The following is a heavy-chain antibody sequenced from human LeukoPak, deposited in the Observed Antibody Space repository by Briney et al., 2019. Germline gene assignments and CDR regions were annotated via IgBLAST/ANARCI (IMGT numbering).Heavy chain of an antibody. CDR2: IWHDGSNK. J-gene: IGHJ6*03. Sequence: GGSQRLSCAASGFTFSSYAMHWVRQAPGRGLECVAVIWHDGSNKYYTDSVKGRFTISRDNAKNSLYLQMNSLRAEDTAVYYCARDYHIVVVPAAGDYYYYMDVWGKGTTVTVSS. V-gene: IGHV3-33*01. CDR3: ARDYHIVVVPAAGDYYYYMDV. CDR1: GFTFSSYA. D-gene: IGHD2-2*01.